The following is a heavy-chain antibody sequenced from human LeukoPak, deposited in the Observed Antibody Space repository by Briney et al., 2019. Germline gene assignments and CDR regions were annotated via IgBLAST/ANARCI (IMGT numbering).Heavy chain of an antibody. Sequence: SETLSLTCTVSGGSISNSYWSWIRQPPGKGLEWIGFFHDSESTNYNPSLKSRVSISLDTSKNQVSLWLSSVTAADTAVYYCARGDASGRPGIGFDFWGQGTLVTVSS. J-gene: IGHJ4*02. V-gene: IGHV4-59*01. CDR3: ARGDASGRPGIGFDF. CDR2: FHDSEST. CDR1: GGSISNSY. D-gene: IGHD1-26*01.